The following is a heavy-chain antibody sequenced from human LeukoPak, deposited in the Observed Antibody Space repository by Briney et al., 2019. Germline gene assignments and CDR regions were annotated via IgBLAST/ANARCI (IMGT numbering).Heavy chain of an antibody. J-gene: IGHJ4*02. CDR1: GYTFTSYG. D-gene: IGHD4-23*01. CDR2: INPNSGGT. V-gene: IGHV1-2*02. CDR3: ARDSRWGAPQYYFDY. Sequence: GASVKVSCKASGYTFTSYGISWVRQAPGQGLEWMGWINPNSGGTNYAQKFQGRVTMTRDTSISTAYMELSRLRSDDTAVYYCARDSRWGAPQYYFDYWGQGTLVTVSS.